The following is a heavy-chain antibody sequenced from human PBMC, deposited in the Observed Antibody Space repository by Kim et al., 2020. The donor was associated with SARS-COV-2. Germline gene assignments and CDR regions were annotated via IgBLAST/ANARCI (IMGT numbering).Heavy chain of an antibody. CDR1: GGSFSGYY. D-gene: IGHD2-2*01. CDR3: ARGSVVVPAAMRVFDY. Sequence: SETLSLTCAVYGGSFSGYYWSWIRQPPGKGLEWIGEINHSGSTNYNPSLKSRVTISVDTSKNQFSLKLSSVTAADTAVYYCARGSVVVPAAMRVFDYWGQGTLVTVSS. J-gene: IGHJ4*02. CDR2: INHSGST. V-gene: IGHV4-34*01.